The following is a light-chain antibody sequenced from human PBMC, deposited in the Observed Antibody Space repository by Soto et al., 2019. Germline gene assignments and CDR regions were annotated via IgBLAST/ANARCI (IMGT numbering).Light chain of an antibody. Sequence: QSVLTQPASVSGSPGQSITISCTGTSSDVGSYSLVSWYQQHPGKAPKLLIYGVTKRPSGVSDRFSGSKSGNTASLTISGLQAEDEADYHCCSYAGGRTLVFGGGTKLTVL. CDR1: SSDVGSYSL. CDR2: GVT. J-gene: IGLJ2*01. V-gene: IGLV2-23*02. CDR3: CSYAGGRTLV.